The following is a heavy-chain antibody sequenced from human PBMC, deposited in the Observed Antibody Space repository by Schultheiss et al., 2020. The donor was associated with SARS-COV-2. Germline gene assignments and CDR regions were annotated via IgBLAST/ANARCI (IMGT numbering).Heavy chain of an antibody. CDR1: GFTFSNAW. CDR3: TTGLSVRRSGLQG. CDR2: IKSKTDGGTT. J-gene: IGHJ4*02. Sequence: GGSLRLSCAASGFTFSNAWMSWVRQAPGKGLEWVGRIKSKTDGGTTDYAAPVKGRFTISRDDSKNTLYLQMNSLKTEDTAVYYCTTGLSVRRSGLQGWGQGTLVTVSS. V-gene: IGHV3-15*01. D-gene: IGHD2-15*01.